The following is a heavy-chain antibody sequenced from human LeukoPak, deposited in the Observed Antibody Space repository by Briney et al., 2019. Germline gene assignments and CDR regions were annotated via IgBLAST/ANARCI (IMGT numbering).Heavy chain of an antibody. J-gene: IGHJ4*02. D-gene: IGHD6-13*01. Sequence: GGSLRLSCAASGFTFSSYSMNWVRQAPGKGLEWVSAISGSGGSTYYADSVKGRFTISRDNSKNTLYLQMSSLRAEDTAVYYCAKEYYTSSFYFDYWGQGTLVTVSS. CDR2: ISGSGGST. CDR1: GFTFSSYS. V-gene: IGHV3-23*01. CDR3: AKEYYTSSFYFDY.